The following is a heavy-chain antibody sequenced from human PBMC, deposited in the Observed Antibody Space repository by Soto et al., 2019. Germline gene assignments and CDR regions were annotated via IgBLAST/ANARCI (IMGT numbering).Heavy chain of an antibody. Sequence: ASVKVSCKASGGTFSSYTISWVRQAPGQGLEWMGRIIPILGIANYAQKFQGRVTITADKSTSTAYMELSSLRSEDTAVYYCARAPLLGYCSGGSCSRDAFDIWGQGTMVTVSS. V-gene: IGHV1-69*02. D-gene: IGHD2-15*01. CDR3: ARAPLLGYCSGGSCSRDAFDI. J-gene: IGHJ3*02. CDR1: GGTFSSYT. CDR2: IIPILGIA.